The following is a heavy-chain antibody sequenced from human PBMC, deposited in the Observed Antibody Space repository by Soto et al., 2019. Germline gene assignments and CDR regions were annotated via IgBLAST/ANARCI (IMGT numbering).Heavy chain of an antibody. CDR3: ARGCSSASCYYY. CDR2: VSFRGDI. J-gene: IGHJ4*02. Sequence: GSLRLSCTASGFMFSSYTMNWVRQAPGKGLEWVSSVSFRGDIYYADSLEGRFTISRDDAKNSLYLQMNSLRAEDTAVYYCARGCSSASCYYYWGQGTLVTVSS. CDR1: GFMFSSYT. D-gene: IGHD2-2*01. V-gene: IGHV3-21*01.